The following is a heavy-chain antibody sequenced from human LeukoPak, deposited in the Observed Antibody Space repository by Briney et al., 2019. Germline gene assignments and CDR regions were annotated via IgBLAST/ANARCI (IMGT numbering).Heavy chain of an antibody. CDR1: GFIFSSYA. CDR2: ISYDENKE. V-gene: IGHV3-30*18. CDR3: AKARSPYSYYYYMDV. D-gene: IGHD2-21*01. Sequence: GGSLRLSCAASGFIFSSYAMHWVRQAPGKGLEWVAVISYDENKEYYADSVKGRFTISRDNSRKKLYMQMNSLRPEDTAVYYCAKARSPYSYYYYMDVWGKGTTVTVSS. J-gene: IGHJ6*03.